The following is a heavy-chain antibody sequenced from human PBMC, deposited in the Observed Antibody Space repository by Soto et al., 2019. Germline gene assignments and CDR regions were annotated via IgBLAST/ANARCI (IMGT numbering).Heavy chain of an antibody. CDR1: GGSFSGYY. J-gene: IGHJ4*02. CDR2: INHSGST. D-gene: IGHD2-15*01. CDR3: ARGSRGGQYFDY. Sequence: SETLSLTCAVYGGSFSGYYWSWIRQPPGKGLEWIGEINHSGSTNYNPSLKSRVTISVDTSKNRFSLKLSSVTAADTAVYYCARGSRGGQYFDYWGQGTLVTVSS. V-gene: IGHV4-34*01.